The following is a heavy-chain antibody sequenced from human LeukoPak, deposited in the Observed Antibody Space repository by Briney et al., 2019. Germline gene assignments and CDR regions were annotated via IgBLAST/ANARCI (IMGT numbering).Heavy chain of an antibody. D-gene: IGHD1-7*01. Sequence: SETLSLTCTVSGGSISSGSYYWSWIRQPAGKGLEWIGRIYTSGSTNYNPSLKSRVTISVDTSKNQFSLKLSSVTAADTAVYYCARDRHRTYNWNYDPSYYFDYWGQGTLVTVSS. V-gene: IGHV4-61*02. CDR1: GGSISSGSYY. CDR3: ARDRHRTYNWNYDPSYYFDY. CDR2: IYTSGST. J-gene: IGHJ4*02.